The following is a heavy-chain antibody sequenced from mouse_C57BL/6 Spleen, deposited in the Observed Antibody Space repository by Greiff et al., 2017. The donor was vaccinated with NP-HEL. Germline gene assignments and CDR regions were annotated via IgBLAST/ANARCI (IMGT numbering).Heavy chain of an antibody. Sequence: VQLQQSGPELVKPGDSVKISCKASGYSFTGYFMNWVMQSHGKSLEWIGRINPYNGDTFYNQKFKGKATLTVDKSSSTAHMELRSLTSEDSAVYYCARCTTVVPLGFDVWGTGTTVTVSS. V-gene: IGHV1-20*01. CDR1: GYSFTGYF. D-gene: IGHD1-1*01. CDR2: INPYNGDT. CDR3: ARCTTVVPLGFDV. J-gene: IGHJ1*03.